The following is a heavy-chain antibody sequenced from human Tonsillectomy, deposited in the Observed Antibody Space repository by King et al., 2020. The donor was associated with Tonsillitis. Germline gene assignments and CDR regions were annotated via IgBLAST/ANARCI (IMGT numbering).Heavy chain of an antibody. CDR3: ARALLHGDYGPSGFGY. CDR2: IYYSGSS. D-gene: IGHD4-17*01. V-gene: IGHV4-30-4*07. CDR1: GGSISSGGYS. Sequence: LQLQESGPGLVKPSQTLSLTCAVSGGSISSGGYSWSWIRQPPGKGLEWIGYIYYSGSSYYNPSLKSRVTISVDTSKNQFSLKLSSVTAADTAVYYCARALLHGDYGPSGFGYWGQGTLVTVSS. J-gene: IGHJ4*02.